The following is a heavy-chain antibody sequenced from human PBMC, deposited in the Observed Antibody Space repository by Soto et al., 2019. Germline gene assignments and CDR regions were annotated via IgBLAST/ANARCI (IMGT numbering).Heavy chain of an antibody. CDR1: GGSFSGYY. Sequence: SETLSLTCAVYGGSFSGYYWSWIRQPPGKGLEWIGEINHSGSTNYNPSLKSRVTISVDTSKTTLYLQMNSLRAEDTAVYFCAKRVEYSSSWAYFDHWGQGTRVTVSS. CDR3: AKRVEYSSSWAYFDH. D-gene: IGHD6-6*01. CDR2: INHSGST. J-gene: IGHJ4*02. V-gene: IGHV4-34*01.